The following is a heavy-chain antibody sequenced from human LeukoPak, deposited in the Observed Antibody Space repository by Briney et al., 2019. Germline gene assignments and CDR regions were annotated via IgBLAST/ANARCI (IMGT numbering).Heavy chain of an antibody. D-gene: IGHD1-26*01. CDR3: AKDRTVGASYWYFDF. V-gene: IGHV3-23*01. CDR2: ISSSGSGGNT. J-gene: IGHJ2*01. CDR1: GVTLSSYA. Sequence: GGSLRLSGAASGVTLSSYAMSWARQAPGKGLEWVSGISSSGSGGNTYYADSVKGRFTISRDSSKNTLFLHMNTLRAEDTAIYYCAKDRTVGASYWYFDFWGRGTLVTVSS.